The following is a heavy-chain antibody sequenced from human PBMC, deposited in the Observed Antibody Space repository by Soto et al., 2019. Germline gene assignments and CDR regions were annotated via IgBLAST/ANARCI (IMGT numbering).Heavy chain of an antibody. CDR3: ARDPPHGGTSSWDADS. CDR1: GFIFTTNS. J-gene: IGHJ4*02. CDR2: ISSSGTFK. D-gene: IGHD2-15*01. Sequence: EVRLVASGGGLVKPGGSLRLSCEASGFIFTTNSMNWVRQVPGKGLQWLSSISSSGTFKSYGDSVKGRFTISRDNAKNSLCLQMNNLSGEDTGLYYCARDPPHGGTSSWDADSWGPGTLVTVSS. V-gene: IGHV3-21*01.